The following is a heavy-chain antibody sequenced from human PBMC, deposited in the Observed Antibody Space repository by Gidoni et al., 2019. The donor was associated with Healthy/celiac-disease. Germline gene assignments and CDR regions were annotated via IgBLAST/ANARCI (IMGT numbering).Heavy chain of an antibody. V-gene: IGHV4-61*02. CDR3: ARGNRDGYSYDYYYYGLDV. D-gene: IGHD4-4*01. J-gene: IGHJ6*02. CDR2: IYTTGST. CDR1: NGSISSGSYY. Sequence: QVRLQESGPGLVTPSQTLSLTCFVSNGSISSGSYYWSWIRPPAGKGLEWIGRIYTTGSTNYNPSLKSRVTISVDTSKNQFSLKLTSVTAADTAVYYCARGNRDGYSYDYYYYGLDVWGQGTTVTVSS.